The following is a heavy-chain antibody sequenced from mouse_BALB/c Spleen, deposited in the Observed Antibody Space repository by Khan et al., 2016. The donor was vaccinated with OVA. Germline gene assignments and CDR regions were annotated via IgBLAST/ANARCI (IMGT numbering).Heavy chain of an antibody. CDR3: ASTAGIKY. CDR2: ISCRGNT. J-gene: IGHJ2*01. V-gene: IGHV3-1*02. CDR1: GYSITSGYC. Sequence: VKLLESGPSLFKPSQPLSLTCPVTGYSITSGYCWHCIRQFPGNTLEWMDYISCRGNTNYYPSLKSRIPITRDTSKQQFFLQLHSVTTGDTATYYCASTAGIKYWGQGTTLTVSS. D-gene: IGHD1-2*01.